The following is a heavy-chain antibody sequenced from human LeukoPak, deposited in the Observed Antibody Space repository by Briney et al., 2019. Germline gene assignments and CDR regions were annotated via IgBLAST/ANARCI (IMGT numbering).Heavy chain of an antibody. CDR2: FDPEDGET. CDR3: ARDLLPYHYYDSSGYYDY. Sequence: ASVKVSCKVSGYTLTELSMHWVRQAPGKGLEWMGGFDPEDGETIYAQKFQGRVTMTEDTSTDTAYMELSSLRSEDTAVYYCARDLLPYHYYDSSGYYDYWGQGTLVSVSS. V-gene: IGHV1-24*01. CDR1: GYTLTELS. D-gene: IGHD3-22*01. J-gene: IGHJ4*02.